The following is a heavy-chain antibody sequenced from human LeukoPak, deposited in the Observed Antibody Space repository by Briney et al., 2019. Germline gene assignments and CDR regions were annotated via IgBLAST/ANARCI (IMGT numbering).Heavy chain of an antibody. CDR3: ARTDGYNQGYAFDI. V-gene: IGHV3-11*01. J-gene: IGHJ3*02. CDR1: GFTFSDYY. CDR2: ISSSGSTI. D-gene: IGHD5-24*01. Sequence: PGGSLRLSCAASGFTFSDYYMSWIRQAPGKGLEWVSYISSSGSTIYYAGSVKGRFTISRDNAKNSLYLQMNSLRAEDTAVYYCARTDGYNQGYAFDIWGQGTMVTVSS.